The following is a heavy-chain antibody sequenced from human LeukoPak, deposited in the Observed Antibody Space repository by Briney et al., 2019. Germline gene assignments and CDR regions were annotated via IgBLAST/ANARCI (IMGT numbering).Heavy chain of an antibody. CDR3: AKYYYDSSGYYYSPYYFDY. V-gene: IGHV3-7*01. CDR1: GFTFSSYW. J-gene: IGHJ4*02. Sequence: GGSLRLSCAASGFTFSSYWMSWVRQAPGKGLEWVANIKQDGSEKYYVDSVKGRFTISRDNAKNSLYLQMNSLRAEDTAVYYCAKYYYDSSGYYYSPYYFDYWGQGALVTVSS. D-gene: IGHD3-22*01. CDR2: IKQDGSEK.